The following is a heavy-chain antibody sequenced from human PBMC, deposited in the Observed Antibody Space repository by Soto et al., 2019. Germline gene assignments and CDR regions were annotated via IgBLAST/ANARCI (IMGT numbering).Heavy chain of an antibody. Sequence: QVQPQQWGAGLLKPSETLSLTCAIYGASFSPYYWGWVRQPPGKGLEWIGEVNLSGSTNYNPSLKSRVSISVDASKNQFSLTFTSLTAADTAVYYCARSPTFYNYVWGNSTYWAQGTLVIVSS. CDR3: ARSPTFYNYVWGNSTY. CDR1: GASFSPYY. J-gene: IGHJ4*02. D-gene: IGHD3-16*01. CDR2: VNLSGST. V-gene: IGHV4-34*02.